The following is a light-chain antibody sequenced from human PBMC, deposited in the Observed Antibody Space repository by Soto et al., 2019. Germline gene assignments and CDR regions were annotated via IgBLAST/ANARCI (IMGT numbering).Light chain of an antibody. V-gene: IGKV1-39*01. J-gene: IGKJ5*01. CDR2: AAS. CDR1: QSISNH. CDR3: QQSYRAPT. Sequence: DIQMTQSPSTLSASVGDRVIITCRASQSISNHLNWYQQKPGKAPKLLIFAASSLQSGVPSRFSGSRSGPDFTLTISSLQPEDFATYYCQQSYRAPTFGQGTRLEIK.